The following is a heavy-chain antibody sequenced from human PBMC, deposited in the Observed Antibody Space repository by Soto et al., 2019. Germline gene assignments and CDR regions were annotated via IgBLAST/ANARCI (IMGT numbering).Heavy chain of an antibody. V-gene: IGHV3-7*01. CDR1: GFTFSSYW. CDR2: IKQDGSEK. J-gene: IGHJ4*02. Sequence: GGSLRLSCAASGFTFSSYWMSWVRQAPGKGLEWVANIKQDGSEKYYVDSVKGRFTISRDNAKNSLYLQMNSLRAEDTAVYYCAREFYDILTGYWLSDYWGQGTLVTVSS. D-gene: IGHD3-9*01. CDR3: AREFYDILTGYWLSDY.